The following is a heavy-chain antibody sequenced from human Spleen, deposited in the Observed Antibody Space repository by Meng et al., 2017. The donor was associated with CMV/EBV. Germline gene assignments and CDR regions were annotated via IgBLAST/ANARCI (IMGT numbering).Heavy chain of an antibody. D-gene: IGHD6-13*01. Sequence: GESLKISCAASGFTFSSYSMNWVRQAPGKGLEWVSSISSSSSYIYYADSVKGRFTISRDNAKTSLYLQMNSLRAEDTAVYYCARANGIAAAGTPAYYYYYYGMDVWGQGTTVTVSS. J-gene: IGHJ6*02. CDR1: GFTFSSYS. V-gene: IGHV3-21*01. CDR3: ARANGIAAAGTPAYYYYYYGMDV. CDR2: ISSSSSYI.